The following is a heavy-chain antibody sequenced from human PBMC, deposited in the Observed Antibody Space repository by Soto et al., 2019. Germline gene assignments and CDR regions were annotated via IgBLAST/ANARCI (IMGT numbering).Heavy chain of an antibody. D-gene: IGHD3-10*01. CDR2: IYSGGST. V-gene: IGHV3-53*01. J-gene: IGHJ4*02. CDR1: GFTVSSNY. Sequence: EVQLVESGGGLIQPGGSLRLSCAASGFTVSSNYMSWVRQAPGKGLEWVSVIYSGGSTYYADSVKGRLTISRDNTKNTLYLQMNSLRAEDTAVYYCARDGYYGSGSPSGRGQGTLVTVSS. CDR3: ARDGYYGSGSPSG.